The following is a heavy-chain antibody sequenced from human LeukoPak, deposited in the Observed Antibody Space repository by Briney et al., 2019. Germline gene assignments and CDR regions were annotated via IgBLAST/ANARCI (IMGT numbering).Heavy chain of an antibody. D-gene: IGHD2-15*01. Sequence: SETLSLTCAVSGGSISSGGYSWSWIRQPPGKGLEWIGYIYHSGSTYYNPSLKSRVTISVDRSRNQFSLKLSSVTAADTAVYYCARSNWGRCSGGSCYSNWFDPWGQGTLVTVSS. CDR1: GGSISSGGYS. CDR3: ARSNWGRCSGGSCYSNWFDP. V-gene: IGHV4-30-2*01. CDR2: IYHSGST. J-gene: IGHJ5*02.